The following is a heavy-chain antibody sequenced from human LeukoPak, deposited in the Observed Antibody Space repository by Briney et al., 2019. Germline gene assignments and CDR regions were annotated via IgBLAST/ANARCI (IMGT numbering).Heavy chain of an antibody. D-gene: IGHD2-2*01. CDR2: INHSGNT. Sequence: SETLSLTCAVYGGSFSGYYWSWIRQPPGKGLEWIGEINHSGNTNYNPSLKSRVTISVDTSKNQFSLKLSSVTAADTAVYHCARARVVVVPAAGEYYYGMDVWGQGTTVTVSS. CDR1: GGSFSGYY. CDR3: ARARVVVVPAAGEYYYGMDV. V-gene: IGHV4-34*01. J-gene: IGHJ6*02.